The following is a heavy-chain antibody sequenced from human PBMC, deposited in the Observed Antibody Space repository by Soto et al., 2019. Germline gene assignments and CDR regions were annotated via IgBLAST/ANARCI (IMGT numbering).Heavy chain of an antibody. D-gene: IGHD3-10*01. J-gene: IGHJ6*02. V-gene: IGHV4-39*01. Sequence: SETLSLTCAVSGGSISSGGYYWGWIRQPPGKGLEWIGSIYYSGSTYYNPSLKSRVTISVDTSKNQFSLKLSSVTAAETAVYYCARQTHGSGSYQQDYYGMDVWGQATTVTVSS. CDR1: GGSISSGGYY. CDR3: ARQTHGSGSYQQDYYGMDV. CDR2: IYYSGST.